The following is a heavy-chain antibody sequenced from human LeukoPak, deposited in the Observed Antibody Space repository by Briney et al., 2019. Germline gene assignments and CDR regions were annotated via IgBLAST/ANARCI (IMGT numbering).Heavy chain of an antibody. V-gene: IGHV3-33*01. J-gene: IGHJ6*03. D-gene: IGHD1-7*01. CDR3: ARDEQTTFPYYYYMDV. Sequence: GGSLRLSRAASGFTFSSYGMHWVRQAPGKGLEWVAVIWYDGNNKYYADSVKGRFTISRDNSKNTLYLQMNSLRAEDTAVYYCARDEQTTFPYYYYMDVWGKGTTVTVSS. CDR2: IWYDGNNK. CDR1: GFTFSSYG.